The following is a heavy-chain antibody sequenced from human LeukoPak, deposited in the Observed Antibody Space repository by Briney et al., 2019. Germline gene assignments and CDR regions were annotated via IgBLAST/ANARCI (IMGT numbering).Heavy chain of an antibody. J-gene: IGHJ4*02. CDR1: GFTFSTYW. CDR2: IKQDESEK. CDR3: AKDRLPHCSGGSCYPYFDY. Sequence: QPGGSLRLSCAASGFTFSTYWMSGVRQAPGKGLEWVANIKQDESEKHYVDSVKGRFTISRDNAKNSLYLQMNSLRAEDTAVYYCAKDRLPHCSGGSCYPYFDYWGQGTLVTVSS. V-gene: IGHV3-7*03. D-gene: IGHD2-15*01.